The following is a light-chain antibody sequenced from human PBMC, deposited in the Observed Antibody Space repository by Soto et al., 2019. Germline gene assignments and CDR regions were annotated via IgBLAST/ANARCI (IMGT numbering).Light chain of an antibody. J-gene: IGKJ4*01. CDR1: QDISNY. CDR3: LQYRNFPLT. Sequence: DIQMTQSPSSLSSSVGDIVTITCQASQDISNYLNWYQQKPGKAPNLLIYDAFNLETGVPSRFSGGRSGTDFTFTISSLQPEDIATYYCLQYRNFPLTFGGGTKVEIK. V-gene: IGKV1-33*01. CDR2: DAF.